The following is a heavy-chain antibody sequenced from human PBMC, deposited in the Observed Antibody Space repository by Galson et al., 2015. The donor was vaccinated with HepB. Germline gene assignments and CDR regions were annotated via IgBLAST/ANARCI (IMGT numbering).Heavy chain of an antibody. CDR3: AKDFSGLLTGYYIGYYYGMDV. Sequence: SLRLSCAASGFTFSSYGMHWVRQAPGKGLEWVAFIRYDGSNKYYADSVKGRFTISRDNSKNTLYLQMNSLRAEDTAVYYCAKDFSGLLTGYYIGYYYGMDVWGQGTTVTVSS. V-gene: IGHV3-30*02. CDR1: GFTFSSYG. J-gene: IGHJ6*02. CDR2: IRYDGSNK. D-gene: IGHD3-9*01.